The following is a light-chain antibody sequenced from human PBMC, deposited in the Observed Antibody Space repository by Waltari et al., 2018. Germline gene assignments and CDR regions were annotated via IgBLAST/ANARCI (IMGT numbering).Light chain of an antibody. Sequence: EIVMTQSPATLSVSPGARATLSCRASQSVSSNLAWYQQKPGQAPRLLIYGASTRATGIPARFSGSGSGTEFTLTISSLQSEDFAVYYCQQYNNLPPAFGGGTKVEIK. J-gene: IGKJ4*01. CDR2: GAS. CDR3: QQYNNLPPA. CDR1: QSVSSN. V-gene: IGKV3-15*01.